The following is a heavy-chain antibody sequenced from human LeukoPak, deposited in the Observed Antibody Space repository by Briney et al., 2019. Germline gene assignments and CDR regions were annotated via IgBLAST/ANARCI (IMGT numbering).Heavy chain of an antibody. CDR3: TREEAYFDSLLAYYFDY. J-gene: IGHJ4*02. V-gene: IGHV3-23*01. CDR2: ISGSGVNT. CDR1: GFTFSNYA. Sequence: GGSLRLSCAASGFTFSNYAMSWGRQAPGKGPEWVSAISGSGVNTYYADSVKGRFTISRDDSKNTLYLQMNSLRAEDTAIYYCTREEAYFDSLLAYYFDYWGQGTLVTVSS. D-gene: IGHD3-9*01.